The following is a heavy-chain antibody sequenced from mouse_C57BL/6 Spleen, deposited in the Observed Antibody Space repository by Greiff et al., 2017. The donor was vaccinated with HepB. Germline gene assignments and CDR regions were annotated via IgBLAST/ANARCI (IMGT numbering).Heavy chain of an antibody. J-gene: IGHJ2*01. D-gene: IGHD2-1*01. V-gene: IGHV1-4*01. CDR2: INPSSGYT. Sequence: VKLVESGAELARPGASVKMSCKASGYTFTSYTMHWVKQRPGQGLEWIGYINPSSGYTKYNQKFKDKATLTADKSSSTAYMQLSSLTSEDSAVYYCARSEGNYRGYFDYWGQGTTLTVSS. CDR3: ARSEGNYRGYFDY. CDR1: GYTFTSYT.